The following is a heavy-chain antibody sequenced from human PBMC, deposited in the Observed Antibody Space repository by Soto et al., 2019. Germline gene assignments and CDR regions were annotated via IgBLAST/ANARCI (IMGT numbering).Heavy chain of an antibody. D-gene: IGHD6-13*01. V-gene: IGHV3-23*01. CDR2: ISGSGSSI. CDR1: GFTFSNYA. CDR3: AKGGDSRSWKNWFDP. J-gene: IGHJ5*02. Sequence: EVQLLESGGGLVQPGGSLRLSCAASGFTFSNYAMTWVRQAPGKGLEWVSGISGSGSSIYYADSVKGQFTISRDNSKNTLYLQLNSLRAEDTAVYYCAKGGDSRSWKNWFDPWGQGTLVTVSS.